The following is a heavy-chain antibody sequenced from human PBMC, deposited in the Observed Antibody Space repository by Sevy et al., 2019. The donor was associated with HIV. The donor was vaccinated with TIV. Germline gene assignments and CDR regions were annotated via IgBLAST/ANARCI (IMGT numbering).Heavy chain of an antibody. V-gene: IGHV3-66*02. Sequence: GGSLRLSCVASGFTVTSNYINWVRQAPGKGLEWVSVIYNDGRTYYADSVKGRLTSSRDNSKNTVYLQMNSLGSEDTSVYYCAREPGGDYYFDYWGQGTLVTVSS. D-gene: IGHD4-17*01. CDR3: AREPGGDYYFDY. CDR2: IYNDGRT. J-gene: IGHJ4*02. CDR1: GFTVTSNY.